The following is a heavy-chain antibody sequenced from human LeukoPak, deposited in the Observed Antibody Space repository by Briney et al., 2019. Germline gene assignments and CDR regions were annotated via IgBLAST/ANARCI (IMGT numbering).Heavy chain of an antibody. D-gene: IGHD3-10*01. CDR2: INHSGST. J-gene: IGHJ5*02. CDR3: ARGGAFGKLWFDP. Sequence: PSETLSLTCAVYGGSFSGYYWSWIRQPPGKGLEWIGEINHSGSTNYNPSLKSRVTISVDTSKNQFSLKLRSVTAAATAVYYCARGGAFGKLWFDPWGQGTLVTVSS. CDR1: GGSFSGYY. V-gene: IGHV4-34*01.